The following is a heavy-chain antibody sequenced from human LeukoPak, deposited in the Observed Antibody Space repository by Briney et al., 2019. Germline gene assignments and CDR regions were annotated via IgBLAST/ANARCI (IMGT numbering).Heavy chain of an antibody. D-gene: IGHD5-12*01. V-gene: IGHV3-23*01. Sequence: GGSLRLSCAASGLTFRNYAMSWVRQASGKGLEWVSGIGGSDGHTYYADSVKGRFAISRDNSKNMLYLQMNSLRAKDTAVYYCAKDQRGYGGTFFDYWGQGILATVSS. CDR2: IGGSDGHT. J-gene: IGHJ4*02. CDR1: GLTFRNYA. CDR3: AKDQRGYGGTFFDY.